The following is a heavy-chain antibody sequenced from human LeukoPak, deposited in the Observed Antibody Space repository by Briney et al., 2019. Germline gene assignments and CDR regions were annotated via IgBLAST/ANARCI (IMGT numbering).Heavy chain of an antibody. CDR2: ISAYNGNT. J-gene: IGHJ5*02. CDR3: ARDPAAVVPAAIWVSNWFDP. CDR1: RYTFTSYG. Sequence: ASVKVPCKASRYTFTSYGISWVRQAPGQGLEWMGWISAYNGNTNYAQKLQGRVTMTTDTSTSTAYMELRSLRSDETAVYYCARDPAAVVPAAIWVSNWFDPWGQGTLVTVSS. V-gene: IGHV1-18*01. D-gene: IGHD2-2*01.